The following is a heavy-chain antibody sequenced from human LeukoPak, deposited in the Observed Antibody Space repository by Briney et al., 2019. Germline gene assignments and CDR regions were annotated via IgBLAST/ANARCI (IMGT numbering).Heavy chain of an antibody. V-gene: IGHV4-4*02. CDR3: ARRYYDILTGDDAFDI. CDR1: GGSISSSNW. Sequence: PSGTLSLTCAVSGGSISSSNWWSWVRQPPGKGLEWLGEIYHSGSTNYNPPLKSRVTISVDKSKNQFSLKLSSVTAADTAVYYCARRYYDILTGDDAFDIWGQGTMVTVSS. J-gene: IGHJ3*02. D-gene: IGHD3-9*01. CDR2: IYHSGST.